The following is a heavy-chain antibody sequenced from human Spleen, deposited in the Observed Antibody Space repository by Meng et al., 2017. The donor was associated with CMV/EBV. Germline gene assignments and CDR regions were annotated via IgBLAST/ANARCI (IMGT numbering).Heavy chain of an antibody. D-gene: IGHD2-21*01. Sequence: GESLKISCAASGFTFSSDWMHWVRQAPGKGLVWVSRINSDGSTTSYADSVKGRFTISRDNAKNTLYLRMNSLRAEDTAVYYCTRGHIVVVFDTFDIWGQGTMVTVSS. CDR1: GFTFSSDW. J-gene: IGHJ3*02. CDR2: INSDGSTT. CDR3: TRGHIVVVFDTFDI. V-gene: IGHV3-74*01.